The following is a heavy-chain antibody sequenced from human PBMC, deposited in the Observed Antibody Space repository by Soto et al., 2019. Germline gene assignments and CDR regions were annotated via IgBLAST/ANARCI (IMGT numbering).Heavy chain of an antibody. J-gene: IGHJ6*02. Sequence: EVQVVESGGGLVQPGRSLRLSCAASGFTLDDYAMHWVRQAPGKGLEWVSGSSWNGDIIGYADSAKGRFTISRDIAQGSLYKQTNSLRADDTAMYFCGKESAGYSGGWHAMAVWGQGTTVTVSS. CDR3: GKESAGYSGGWHAMAV. D-gene: IGHD6-19*01. CDR2: SSWNGDII. V-gene: IGHV3-9*01. CDR1: GFTLDDYA.